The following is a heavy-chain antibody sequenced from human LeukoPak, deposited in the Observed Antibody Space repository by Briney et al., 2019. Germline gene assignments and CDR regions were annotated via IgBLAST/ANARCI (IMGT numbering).Heavy chain of an antibody. V-gene: IGHV1-2*02. J-gene: IGHJ5*02. CDR2: INPNSGGT. D-gene: IGHD2-2*01. CDR1: GYTFTGYY. CDR3: ARPPLGYCSSTSCLAFDP. Sequence: ASVKASCKASGYTFTGYYMHWVRQAPGQGLEWMGWINPNSGGTNYAQKFQGRVTMTRDTSISTAYMELSRLRSDDTAVYYCARPPLGYCSSTSCLAFDPWGQGTLVTVSS.